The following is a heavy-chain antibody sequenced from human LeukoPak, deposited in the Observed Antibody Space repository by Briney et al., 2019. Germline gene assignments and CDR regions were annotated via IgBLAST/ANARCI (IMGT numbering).Heavy chain of an antibody. Sequence: PSETLSLTCAVYGWSFSGYYWSWIRQPPGKGLEWMGEINHSGGTNYYPSPNRRGIISVDTSKNQFSLKLSSVTAADTAVYYCARMPPAGIVVVITNNDAFDIRGQGTMVTVSS. V-gene: IGHV4-34*01. CDR2: INHSGGT. CDR1: GWSFSGYY. D-gene: IGHD3-22*01. J-gene: IGHJ3*02. CDR3: ARMPPAGIVVVITNNDAFDI.